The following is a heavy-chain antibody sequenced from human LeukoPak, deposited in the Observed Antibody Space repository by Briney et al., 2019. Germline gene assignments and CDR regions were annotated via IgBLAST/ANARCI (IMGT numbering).Heavy chain of an antibody. J-gene: IGHJ4*02. CDR1: GYTFTSYA. CDR3: ALRPSLDQNNFDY. D-gene: IGHD6-6*01. V-gene: IGHV1-69*04. Sequence: ASVKVSCKASGYTFTSYAISWVRQAPGQGLEWMGRIIPILGIANYAQKFQGRVTITADKSTSTAYMELSSLRSEDTAVYYCALRPSLDQNNFDYWGQGTLVTVSS. CDR2: IIPILGIA.